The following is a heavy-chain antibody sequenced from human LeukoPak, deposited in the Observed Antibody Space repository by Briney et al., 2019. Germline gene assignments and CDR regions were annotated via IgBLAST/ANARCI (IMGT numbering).Heavy chain of an antibody. V-gene: IGHV4-59*01. CDR1: GGSISSYY. J-gene: IGHJ6*03. CDR3: ARVGYSYGYYYYYYMDV. D-gene: IGHD5-18*01. CDR2: IYYSGST. Sequence: PETLSLTRTVSGGSISSYYWSWIRQPPGKGLEWIGYIYYSGSTNYNPSLKSRVTISVDTSKNQFSLKLSSVTAADTAVYYCARVGYSYGYYYYYYMDVWGKGTTVTVSS.